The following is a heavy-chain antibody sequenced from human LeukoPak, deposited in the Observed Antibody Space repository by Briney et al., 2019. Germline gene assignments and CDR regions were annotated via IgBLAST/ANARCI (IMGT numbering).Heavy chain of an antibody. J-gene: IGHJ5*02. CDR1: GFNFSTFA. CDR2: VFAGGRVA. Sequence: PGGSLRLSCKASGFNFSTFAMAGLGPAPGGGLDWGAGVFAGGRVANYPASVTGRFTISRDNSKNTLYLQMNNLRVEDMAVYYCAKDLTFGDGRWEFDAWGQGSLVTVSS. D-gene: IGHD2-21*02. CDR3: AKDLTFGDGRWEFDA. V-gene: IGHV3-23*03.